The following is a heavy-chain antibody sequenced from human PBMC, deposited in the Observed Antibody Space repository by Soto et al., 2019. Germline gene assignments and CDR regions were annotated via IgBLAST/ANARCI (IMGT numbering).Heavy chain of an antibody. CDR3: VQSRCGGDCLEIYSSHAYNGLDV. J-gene: IGHJ6*02. D-gene: IGHD2-21*02. Sequence: QVTLKESGPPLVKPTQTLTLTCTVSGLSLRTTGVGVGWVRQPPGKALEWLALLYWDDDQRYSPSLRSRLTIAKDISEKQVVLTMTNMDTGDTATYYCVQSRCGGDCLEIYSSHAYNGLDVWGQGTTVTVSS. CDR1: GLSLRTTGVG. CDR2: LYWDDDQ. V-gene: IGHV2-5*02.